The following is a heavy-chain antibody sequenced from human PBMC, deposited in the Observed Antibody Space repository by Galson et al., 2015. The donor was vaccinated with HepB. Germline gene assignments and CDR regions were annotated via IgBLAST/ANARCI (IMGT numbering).Heavy chain of an antibody. J-gene: IGHJ5*02. CDR2: IIPIFGTA. Sequence: SVKVSCKASGGTFSSYAISWVRQAPGQGLEWMGGIIPIFGTANYAQKFQGRVTITADESTSTAYMELSSLRSEDTAVYYCARDANQMGWLRYGLGSIGNWFDPWGQGTLVTVSS. CDR3: ARDANQMGWLRYGLGSIGNWFDP. D-gene: IGHD5-12*01. CDR1: GGTFSSYA. V-gene: IGHV1-69*13.